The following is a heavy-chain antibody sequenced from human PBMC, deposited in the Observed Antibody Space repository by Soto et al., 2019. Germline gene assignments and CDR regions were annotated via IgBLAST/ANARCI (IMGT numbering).Heavy chain of an antibody. V-gene: IGHV1-69*13. CDR3: ARDPPLDGSGSYYMTLDY. CDR2: IIPIFGTA. Sequence: GASVKVSCTASGGTFSSYAISWVRQAPGQGLEWMGGIIPIFGTANYAQKFQGRVTITADESTSTAYMELSSLRSEDTAVYYCARDPPLDGSGSYYMTLDYWGQGTLVTVSS. D-gene: IGHD3-10*01. J-gene: IGHJ4*02. CDR1: GGTFSSYA.